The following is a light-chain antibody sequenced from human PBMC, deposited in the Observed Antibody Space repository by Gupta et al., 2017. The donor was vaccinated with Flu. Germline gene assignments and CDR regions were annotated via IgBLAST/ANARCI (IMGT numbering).Light chain of an antibody. CDR2: GAS. CDR3: QQYDSSIT. Sequence: EIVLTQSPGTLSLSPGERATLSCRASQSISSSYLAWYQQKPGQAPRLLIYGASSRATGIPDRFSGSGYGTDFTLTSSRREPEDFAVYYWQQYDSSITFGQGTRLEIK. V-gene: IGKV3-20*01. J-gene: IGKJ5*01. CDR1: QSISSSY.